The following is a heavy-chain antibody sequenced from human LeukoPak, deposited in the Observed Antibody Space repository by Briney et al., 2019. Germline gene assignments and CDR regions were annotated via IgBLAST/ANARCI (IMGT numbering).Heavy chain of an antibody. CDR3: ATLRLYGSGSYSSSW. CDR1: GFTFSDYY. D-gene: IGHD3-10*01. V-gene: IGHV3-11*04. J-gene: IGHJ4*02. CDR2: ISSSGSTI. Sequence: GSLRLSCAASGFTFSDYYMSWIRQAPGKGLEWVSYISSSGSTIYYADSVKGRFTISRDNAKNSLYLQMNSLRADDTAVYYCATLRLYGSGSYSSSWWGQGTLVTVSS.